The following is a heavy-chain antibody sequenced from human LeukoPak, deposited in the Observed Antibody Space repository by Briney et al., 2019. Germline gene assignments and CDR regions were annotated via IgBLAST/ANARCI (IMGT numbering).Heavy chain of an antibody. J-gene: IGHJ5*02. D-gene: IGHD3-10*01. CDR2: ISAYNGNT. CDR1: GYTFTGYY. CDR3: ARRATYYYGSSNWFDP. V-gene: IGHV1-18*04. Sequence: VASVKVSCKASGYTFTGYYMHWVRQAPGQGLEWMGWISAYNGNTNYAQKLQGRVTMTTDTSTSTAYMELRSLRSDDTAVYYCARRATYYYGSSNWFDPWGQGTLVTVSS.